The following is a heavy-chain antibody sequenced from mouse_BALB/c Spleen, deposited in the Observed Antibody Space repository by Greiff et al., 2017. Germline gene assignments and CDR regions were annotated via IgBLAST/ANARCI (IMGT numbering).Heavy chain of an antibody. V-gene: IGHV3-2*02. J-gene: IGHJ1*01. D-gene: IGHD2-1*01. CDR2: ISYSGST. CDR3: ARGSYGNSWYFEV. Sequence: EVKLVESGPGLVKPSQSLSLTCTVSGYSITSYYAWNWIRQFPGNILGWVGYISYSGSTSYNPTLKSRSSITRDTTKKQFFLQWNSVTTEDTATYYCARGSYGNSWYFEVWGAETTVTVSS. CDR1: GYSITSYYA.